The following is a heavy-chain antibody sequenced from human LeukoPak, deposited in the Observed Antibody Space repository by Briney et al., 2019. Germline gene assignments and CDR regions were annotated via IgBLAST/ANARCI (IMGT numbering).Heavy chain of an antibody. CDR2: ISGSGPYT. CDR3: AKHGYCSGISCFFDF. V-gene: IGHV3-23*01. Sequence: GGSLRLSCAASGFTFSSYAMSWVRQAPGKGLEWVSAISGSGPYTFYTDSVKGRFTISRDSSKNTLYLQMNSLRAEDTALYYCAKHGYCSGISCFFDFWGQGTQVTVST. J-gene: IGHJ4*02. CDR1: GFTFSSYA. D-gene: IGHD2-2*03.